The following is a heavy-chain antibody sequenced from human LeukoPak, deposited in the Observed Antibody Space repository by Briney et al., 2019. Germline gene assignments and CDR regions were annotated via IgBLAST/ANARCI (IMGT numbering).Heavy chain of an antibody. V-gene: IGHV3-30*04. J-gene: IGHJ6*02. Sequence: GGSLRLSCAGSGFSFSSYTMHWVRQAPGKGLEWVAFISYDGTNEYYADSVKGRFTISRDNSKNTLYLQVNSLRAEDTAVYYCARDIKWLGRYYYYGLDVWGQGTTVTVSS. CDR3: ARDIKWLGRYYYYGLDV. CDR1: GFSFSSYT. CDR2: ISYDGTNE. D-gene: IGHD6-19*01.